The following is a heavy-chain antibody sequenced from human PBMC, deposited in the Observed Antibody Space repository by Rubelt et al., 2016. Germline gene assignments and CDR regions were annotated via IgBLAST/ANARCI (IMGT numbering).Heavy chain of an antibody. V-gene: IGHV1-18*04. CDR1: GYTFTSYY. J-gene: IGHJ4*02. CDR3: ARERDDYGDY. Sequence: QVQLVQSGAEVKKPGASVKVSCKASGYTFTSYYMHWVRQAPGQGLEWMGWISAYNGNTNDAQKLQGIVTMTTDTSTSTAYMELRSRRSDDTAVYYCARERDDYGDYWGQGTLVTVSS. D-gene: IGHD5-24*01. CDR2: ISAYNGNT.